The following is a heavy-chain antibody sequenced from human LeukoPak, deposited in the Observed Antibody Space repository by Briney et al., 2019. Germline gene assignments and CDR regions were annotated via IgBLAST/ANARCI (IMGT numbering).Heavy chain of an antibody. D-gene: IGHD2-21*02. CDR1: GGTFSSYA. V-gene: IGHV1-69*05. J-gene: IGHJ4*02. CDR2: IIPIFGTA. Sequence: SVKVSCKASGGTFSSYAISWVRQAPGQGLEWMGGIIPIFGTASYAQKFQGRVTITTDESTSTAYMELSSLRSEDTAVYYCASSIVVVTAMKYWGQGTLVTVSS. CDR3: ASSIVVVTAMKY.